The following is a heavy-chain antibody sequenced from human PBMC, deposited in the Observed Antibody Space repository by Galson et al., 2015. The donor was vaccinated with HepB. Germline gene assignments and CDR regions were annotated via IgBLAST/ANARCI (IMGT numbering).Heavy chain of an antibody. CDR1: GYTFSSYS. D-gene: IGHD2-15*01. J-gene: IGHJ5*02. V-gene: IGHV1-18*01. CDR3: ARGALVVAVGATQDNWFDP. CDR2: ISPHNRNT. Sequence: SVKVSCKASGYTFSSYSITWVRQAPGQGLEWVGWISPHNRNTNYAQNFQGRVTMTTDTSTSTAYMELRSLRSDDTVVYYCARGALVVAVGATQDNWFDPWGRGTLVTVSS.